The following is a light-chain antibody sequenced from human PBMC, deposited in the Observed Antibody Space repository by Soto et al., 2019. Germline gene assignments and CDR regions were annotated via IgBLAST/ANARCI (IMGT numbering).Light chain of an antibody. CDR3: QVWDTSDPVV. CDR1: NIGSKG. V-gene: IGLV3-21*04. Sequence: SYELTQPPSVSVAPGKTARITCGGNNIGSKGVHWYQQRAGQAPVLVISYDSDRPSGIPERFSGSNSENTATLTNSRVEAGDEADYYCQVWDTSDPVVFGGGTKLTVL. CDR2: YDS. J-gene: IGLJ2*01.